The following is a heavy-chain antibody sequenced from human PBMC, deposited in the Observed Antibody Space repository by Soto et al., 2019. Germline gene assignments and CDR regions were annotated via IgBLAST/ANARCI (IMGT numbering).Heavy chain of an antibody. CDR3: ARGIFWSGLAYYYYGMTS. V-gene: IGHV3-30-3*01. J-gene: IGHJ6*02. CDR2: ISYDGSNK. Sequence: QVQLVESGGGVVQPGRSLRLSCAASGFTFSSYAMHWVRQAPGKGLEWVAVISYDGSNKYYADSVKGRFTISGDNSKNTLYLQMNSLRAEDTAVYYCARGIFWSGLAYYYYGMTSGAKGPRSPSP. CDR1: GFTFSSYA. D-gene: IGHD3-3*01.